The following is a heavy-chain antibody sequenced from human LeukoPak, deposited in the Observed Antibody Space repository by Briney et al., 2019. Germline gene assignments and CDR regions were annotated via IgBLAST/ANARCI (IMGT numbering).Heavy chain of an antibody. D-gene: IGHD6-6*01. V-gene: IGHV4-38-2*02. CDR3: ARDFSSSSTVYYYYYMDV. J-gene: IGHJ6*03. Sequence: SETLSLTCTVSGYSISSGYYWGWIRQPPGKGLEWIGGIYHSGSTYYNPSLKSRVTISLDTSKNQFSLKLNSVTAADTAIYYCARDFSSSSTVYYYYYMDVWGKGTTVTVSS. CDR2: IYHSGST. CDR1: GYSISSGYY.